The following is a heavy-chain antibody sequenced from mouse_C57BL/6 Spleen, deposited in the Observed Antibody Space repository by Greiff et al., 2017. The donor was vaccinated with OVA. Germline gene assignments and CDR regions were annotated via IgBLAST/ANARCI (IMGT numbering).Heavy chain of an antibody. Sequence: QVHVKQPGAELVKPGASVKLSCKASGYTFTSYWMHWVKQRPGQGLEWIGMIHPNSGSTNYNEKFKSKATLTVDKSSSTAYMQLSSLTSEDSAVYYCARPTTVVATKAMDYWGQGTSVTVSS. CDR2: IHPNSGST. J-gene: IGHJ4*01. D-gene: IGHD1-1*01. CDR1: GYTFTSYW. CDR3: ARPTTVVATKAMDY. V-gene: IGHV1-64*01.